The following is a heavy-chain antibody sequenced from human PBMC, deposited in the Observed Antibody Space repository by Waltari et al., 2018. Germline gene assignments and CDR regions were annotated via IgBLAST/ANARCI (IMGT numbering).Heavy chain of an antibody. D-gene: IGHD3-22*01. CDR3: ARDKSVYYDSSGYYQDY. V-gene: IGHV4-39*07. CDR1: GGSISSSSYY. CDR2: IYYSGST. J-gene: IGHJ4*02. Sequence: QLQLQESGPGLVKPSETLSLTCTVSGGSISSSSYYWGWIRQPPGKGLEWIGSIYYSGSTYYNPSLKSRVTISVDTSKNQFSLRLSSVTAADTAVYYCARDKSVYYDSSGYYQDYWGQGTLVTVSS.